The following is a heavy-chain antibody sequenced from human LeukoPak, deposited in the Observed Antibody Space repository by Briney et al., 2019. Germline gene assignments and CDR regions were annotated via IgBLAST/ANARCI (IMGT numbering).Heavy chain of an antibody. CDR2: ISAYNGDT. CDR1: GHTFTSYG. CDR3: AKQNWNPDDYYYYYYMDV. Sequence: GASVKVSCKASGHTFTSYGISWVRQAPGQGLEWMGWISAYNGDTNYAQKLQGRVTLTTDTSTSTAYMELRSLRSDDTAVYYCAKQNWNPDDYYYYYYMDVWGKGTTVTVSS. J-gene: IGHJ6*03. D-gene: IGHD1-1*01. V-gene: IGHV1-18*01.